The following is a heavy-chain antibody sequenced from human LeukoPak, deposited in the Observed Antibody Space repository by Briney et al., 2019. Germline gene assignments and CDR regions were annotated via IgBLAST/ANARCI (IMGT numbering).Heavy chain of an antibody. CDR2: IYHSGST. J-gene: IGHJ1*01. V-gene: IGHV4-4*02. CDR3: ARGSTSPDGGEYFQH. CDR1: GGSISSSNW. Sequence: SGTLSLTCAVSGGSISSSNWWSWVRQPPGKGLEWIGEIYHSGSTNYNPSLKGRVTISVDKSKNQFSLKLSSVTAADTAVYYCARGSTSPDGGEYFQHWGQGTLVTVSS. D-gene: IGHD4-23*01.